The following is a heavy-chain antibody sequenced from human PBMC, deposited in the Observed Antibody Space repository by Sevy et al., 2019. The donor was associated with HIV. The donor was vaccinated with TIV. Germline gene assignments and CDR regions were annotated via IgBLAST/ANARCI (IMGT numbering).Heavy chain of an antibody. CDR3: ARGMSGSYYKSY. Sequence: GGSLRLSCAASGFTFSSYAMHWVRQAPGEGLEWVAVISYDGSNKYYADSVKGRFTISRDNSKNTLYLQMNSLRAEDTAVYYCARGMSGSYYKSYWGQGTLVTVSS. CDR2: ISYDGSNK. J-gene: IGHJ4*02. CDR1: GFTFSSYA. D-gene: IGHD1-26*01. V-gene: IGHV3-30*04.